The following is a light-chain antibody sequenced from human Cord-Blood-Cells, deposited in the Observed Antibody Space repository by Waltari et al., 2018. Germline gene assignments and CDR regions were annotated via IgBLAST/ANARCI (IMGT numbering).Light chain of an antibody. CDR3: QQRSNWPPT. J-gene: IGKJ4*01. V-gene: IGKV3-11*01. CDR2: DAS. CDR1: QSVSSY. Sequence: EIVLTQSPATLSLSPGESAPLPCRASQSVSSYLAWYQQKPGQAPRLLIYDASNRATGIPARFSGSGSGTDFTLTISSLEPEDFAVYYCQQRSNWPPTFGGGTKVEIK.